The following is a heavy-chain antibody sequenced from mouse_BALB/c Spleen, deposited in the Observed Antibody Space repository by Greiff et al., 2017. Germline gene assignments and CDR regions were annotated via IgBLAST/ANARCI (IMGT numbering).Heavy chain of an antibody. CDR1: GFTFSSYA. CDR3: ARRDWDYFDY. V-gene: IGHV5-9-3*01. Sequence: EVQLVESGGGLVKPGGSLKLSCAASGFTFSSYAMSWVRQTPEKRLEWVATISSGGSYTYYPDSVKGRFTISRDNAKNTLYLQMSSLRSEDTAMYYCARRDWDYFDYWGQGTTRTVSS. CDR2: ISSGGSYT. J-gene: IGHJ2*01. D-gene: IGHD4-1*01.